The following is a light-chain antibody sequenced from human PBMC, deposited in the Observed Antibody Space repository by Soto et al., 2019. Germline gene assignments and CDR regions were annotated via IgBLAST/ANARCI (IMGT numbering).Light chain of an antibody. CDR2: GTS. Sequence: EIVLTQSPGTLSLSPGERATLSCRARQSVSSSFLAWYQQKPGQAPRLLIYGTSSRATGIPDRFSGSGSGTDFTLTISRLEPEDFAVYYCQQYDSPPRTFGQGTKVEIK. CDR3: QQYDSPPRT. V-gene: IGKV3-20*01. CDR1: QSVSSSF. J-gene: IGKJ1*01.